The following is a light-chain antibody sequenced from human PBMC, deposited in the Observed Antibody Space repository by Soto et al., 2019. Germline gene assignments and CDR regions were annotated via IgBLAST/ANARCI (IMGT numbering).Light chain of an antibody. V-gene: IGKV3-11*01. Sequence: EIVLTQSPATLSVSPGETATVSCRASQSISKYLAWYQQKPGQTPRLLIYNASNRAAGIPARFSGSGSGTDCTLTIARLEPEDFAVYYCQQRTNWPPKLTFGGGTRVE. CDR1: QSISKY. CDR2: NAS. CDR3: QQRTNWPPKLT. J-gene: IGKJ4*01.